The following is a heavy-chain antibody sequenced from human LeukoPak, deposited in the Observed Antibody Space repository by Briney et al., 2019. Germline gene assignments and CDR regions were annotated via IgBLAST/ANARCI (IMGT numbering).Heavy chain of an antibody. V-gene: IGHV4-39*01. D-gene: IGHD6-13*01. J-gene: IGHJ3*02. Sequence: PSETLSLTCSVSGGSISSSSYYWGWIRQPPGKGLEWIGCIYYSGSTYYNPSLKSRVAISVDTSKTLFSLKLSSVTAADTAVYYCARHRIAPADDAFDIWGRGTMVTVSS. CDR1: GGSISSSSYY. CDR2: IYYSGST. CDR3: ARHRIAPADDAFDI.